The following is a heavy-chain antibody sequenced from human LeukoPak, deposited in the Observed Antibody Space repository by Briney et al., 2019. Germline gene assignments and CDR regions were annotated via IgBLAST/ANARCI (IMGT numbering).Heavy chain of an antibody. CDR2: INHSGST. CDR3: ARGLGYYDSSGYYYFDY. D-gene: IGHD3-22*01. J-gene: IGHJ4*02. CDR1: GGSFSGYY. V-gene: IGHV4-34*01. Sequence: SETLSLTCAVYGGSFSGYYWSWIRQPPGKGLEWIGEINHSGSTNYNPSLKSRVTISVDTSKNQFSLKLSSVTAAGTAAYYCARGLGYYDSSGYYYFDYWGQGTLVTVSS.